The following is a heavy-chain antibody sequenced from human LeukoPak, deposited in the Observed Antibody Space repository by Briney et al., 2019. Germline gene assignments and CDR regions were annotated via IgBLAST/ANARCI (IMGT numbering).Heavy chain of an antibody. Sequence: GGSLRLSCAASGFTFSNYWMNWVRQAPGKGLEWVANIKQDRSEKYYVDSVKGRFTISRDNGKNSLYLQMNSLRAEDTAVYYCARRRSQYYYGSGSYYNRDDKNWFDPWGQGTLVTVSS. CDR2: IKQDRSEK. D-gene: IGHD3-10*01. CDR3: ARRRSQYYYGSGSYYNRDDKNWFDP. CDR1: GFTFSNYW. J-gene: IGHJ5*02. V-gene: IGHV3-7*01.